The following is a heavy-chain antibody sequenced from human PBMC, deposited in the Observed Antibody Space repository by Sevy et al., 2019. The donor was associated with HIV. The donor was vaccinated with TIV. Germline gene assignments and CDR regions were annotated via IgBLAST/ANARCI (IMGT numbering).Heavy chain of an antibody. Sequence: SETLSLTCAVSGGSISSGGYSWSWIRQPPGKGLEWIGYIYHSGSTYYNPSLKSRVTISVDRSKNQFSLKLSSVTAADTAVYYCASAYYYDSSGVVDYWGQGTLVTVSS. D-gene: IGHD3-22*01. CDR1: GGSISSGGYS. CDR3: ASAYYYDSSGVVDY. J-gene: IGHJ4*02. CDR2: IYHSGST. V-gene: IGHV4-30-2*01.